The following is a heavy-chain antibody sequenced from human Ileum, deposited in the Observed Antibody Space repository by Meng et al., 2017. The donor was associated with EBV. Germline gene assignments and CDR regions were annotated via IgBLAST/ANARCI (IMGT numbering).Heavy chain of an antibody. CDR2: MSYTGST. CDR3: ARERGGGDRGIQ. J-gene: IGHJ4*02. CDR1: NGSVSSYGYY. Sequence: QVQLQESGPGLVKPSETFSLTCSVSNGSVSSYGYYWTWIRQPPGKGLEWIGYMSYTGSTNYKSTLKSRVTISVDKSKNQFSLKLSSVTAADTAVYYCARERGGGDRGIQWGQGTLVTVSS. D-gene: IGHD2-21*02. V-gene: IGHV4-61*08.